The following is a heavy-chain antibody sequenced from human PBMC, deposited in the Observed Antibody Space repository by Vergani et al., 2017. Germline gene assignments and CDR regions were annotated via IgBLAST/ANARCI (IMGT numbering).Heavy chain of an antibody. V-gene: IGHV3-74*01. CDR1: GFTFSSYW. Sequence: VQLVESGGGVVQPGRSLRLSCAASGFTFSSYWMHWVRQAPGKGLVWVSRINSDGSSTSYADSVKGRFTISRDNAKNTLYLQMNSLRAEDTAVYYCAKDRREYYYYYYGMDVWGQGTTVTVSS. J-gene: IGHJ6*02. CDR3: AKDRREYYYYYYGMDV. CDR2: INSDGSST.